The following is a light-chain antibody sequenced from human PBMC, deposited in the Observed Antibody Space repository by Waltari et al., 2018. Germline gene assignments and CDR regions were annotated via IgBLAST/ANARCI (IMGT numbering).Light chain of an antibody. Sequence: QSALTQPPSASGSPGQSVTISCTGTSSDVGGYDYVSWYQQHPGKAPNLMVFEVSKRPPGVPDRFSGSKSGNTASLTVSGLQGEDEADYYCSSYAGSNNYVAFGGGTKLTVL. V-gene: IGLV2-8*01. CDR3: SSYAGSNNYVA. CDR1: SSDVGGYDY. CDR2: EVS. J-gene: IGLJ2*01.